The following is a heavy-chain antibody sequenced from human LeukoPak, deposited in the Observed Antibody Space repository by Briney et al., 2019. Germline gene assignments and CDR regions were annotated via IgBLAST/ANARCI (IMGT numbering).Heavy chain of an antibody. J-gene: IGHJ5*02. Sequence: ASVKVSCKASGYTFTGYYMHWVRQAPGQGLEWMGWVSAYNGNTNYARKLQGRVTMTTDTSTSTAYMELRSLRSDDTAVYYCVREENWFDPWGQGTLVTVSS. CDR2: VSAYNGNT. V-gene: IGHV1-18*04. CDR3: VREENWFDP. CDR1: GYTFTGYY.